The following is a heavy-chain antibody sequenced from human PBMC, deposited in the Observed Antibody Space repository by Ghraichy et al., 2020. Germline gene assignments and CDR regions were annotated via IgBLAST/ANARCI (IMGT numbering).Heavy chain of an antibody. CDR2: IIPIFGTA. V-gene: IGHV1-69*13. Sequence: SVKVSCKASGGTFSSYAISWVRQAPGQGLEWMGGIIPIFGTANYAQKFQGRVTITADESTSTAYMELSSLRSEDTAVYYCARDGIPAGSRRGNWFDPWGQGTLVTVSS. J-gene: IGHJ5*02. CDR3: ARDGIPAGSRRGNWFDP. D-gene: IGHD3-10*01. CDR1: GGTFSSYA.